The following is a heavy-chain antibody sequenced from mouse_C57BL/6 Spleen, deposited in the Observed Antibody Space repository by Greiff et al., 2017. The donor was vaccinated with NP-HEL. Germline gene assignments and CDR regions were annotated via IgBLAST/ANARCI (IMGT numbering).Heavy chain of an antibody. J-gene: IGHJ1*03. Sequence: QVQLQQPGAELVMPGASVKLSCKASGYTFTSYWMHWVKQRPGQGLEWIGEIDPSDSYTNYNQKFKGKSTLTVDKSSSTAYMQLSSLTSEDSAVYYCARSRGYDYDGYFDVWGTGTTVTVSS. CDR2: IDPSDSYT. V-gene: IGHV1-69*01. CDR1: GYTFTSYW. D-gene: IGHD2-4*01. CDR3: ARSRGYDYDGYFDV.